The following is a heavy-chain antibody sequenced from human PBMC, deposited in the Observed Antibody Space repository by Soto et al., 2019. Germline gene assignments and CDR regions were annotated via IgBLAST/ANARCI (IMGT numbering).Heavy chain of an antibody. CDR3: ARGGCSSCLFDY. J-gene: IGHJ4*02. Sequence: QVQLQESGPGLVKPSETLSLSCTVSGGSISTSYWSWIRQPPGKGLEWIAVIHYSGTTNYNPSLEGRVSLSLDTSKNKFSLKLNSVTAADTAMYYCARGGCSSCLFDYWGQGILVTVSS. CDR2: IHYSGTT. V-gene: IGHV4-59*01. CDR1: GGSISTSY. D-gene: IGHD6-13*01.